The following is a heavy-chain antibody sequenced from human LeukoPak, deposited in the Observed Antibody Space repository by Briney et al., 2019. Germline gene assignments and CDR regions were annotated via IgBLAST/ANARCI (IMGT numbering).Heavy chain of an antibody. J-gene: IGHJ3*02. CDR3: ARDRKTVAGPLWAFDI. D-gene: IGHD6-19*01. CDR1: GGSISSGGYY. V-gene: IGHV4-31*03. Sequence: SSETLSLTCTVSGGSISSGGYYWSWIRQHPGKGLEWIGYIYYSGSTYYNPSLKSRVTISVDTSKNQFSLKLSSVTAAYTAVYYCARDRKTVAGPLWAFDIWGQGTMVTVSS. CDR2: IYYSGST.